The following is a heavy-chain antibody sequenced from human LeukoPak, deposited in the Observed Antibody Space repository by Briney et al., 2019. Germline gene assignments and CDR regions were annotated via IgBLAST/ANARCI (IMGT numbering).Heavy chain of an antibody. D-gene: IGHD2-2*01. V-gene: IGHV1-46*01. CDR2: INPSGGST. Sequence: ASVKVSSKASGYTFTSYYMHWVRQAPGQGLEWMAIINPSGGSTSYAQKFQGRVTMTRDTSTSTVYMELSSLRSEDTAVYYCARVVVPAGGWFDPWGQGTLVTVSS. CDR3: ARVVVPAGGWFDP. CDR1: GYTFTSYY. J-gene: IGHJ5*02.